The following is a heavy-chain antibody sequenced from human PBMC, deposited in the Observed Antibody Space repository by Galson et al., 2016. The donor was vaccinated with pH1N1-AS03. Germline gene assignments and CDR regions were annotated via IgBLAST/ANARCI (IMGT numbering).Heavy chain of an antibody. V-gene: IGHV4-39*07. J-gene: IGHJ3*02. CDR1: SGSISSSSYY. Sequence: ETLSLTCTVSSGSISSSSYYWGWIRQPPGKGLEWIASIYYLGYTYDNPSLRSRVTISVDTSKNQFSLRLSSVTAADTAVYYCARHSGVTTTVTNAFDIWGRGTMVTVSS. D-gene: IGHD4-17*01. CDR3: ARHSGVTTTVTNAFDI. CDR2: IYYLGYT.